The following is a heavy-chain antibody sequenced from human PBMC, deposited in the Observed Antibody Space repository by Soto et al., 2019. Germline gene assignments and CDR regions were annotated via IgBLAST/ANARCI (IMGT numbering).Heavy chain of an antibody. CDR3: TTTRPGTNVFDN. V-gene: IGHV3-15*01. D-gene: IGHD6-13*01. Sequence: EVQLVESGGGLVEPGGPLRLSCAASGITFSNAWMNWVRKAPGKGLEYIGRIRSKTDGGTTEYAAPVEGRFTVSRADSKNTLYLQMSGLKTEDTAVYYCTTTRPGTNVFDNWGQGTLVTVSS. CDR1: GITFSNAW. J-gene: IGHJ3*02. CDR2: IRSKTDGGTT.